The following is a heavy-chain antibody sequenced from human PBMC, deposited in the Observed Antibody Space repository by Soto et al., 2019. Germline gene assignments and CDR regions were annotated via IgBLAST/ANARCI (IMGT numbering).Heavy chain of an antibody. CDR3: ARSSTTAAPEYYFDY. D-gene: IGHD2-2*01. J-gene: IGHJ4*02. Sequence: LRLSCAASGFTFSSYSMNWVRQAPGKGLEWVSSISSSSSYIYYADSVKGRFTISRDNAKNSLYLQMNSLRAEDTAVYYCARSSTTAAPEYYFDYWGQGTLVTVSS. CDR2: ISSSSSYI. CDR1: GFTFSSYS. V-gene: IGHV3-21*01.